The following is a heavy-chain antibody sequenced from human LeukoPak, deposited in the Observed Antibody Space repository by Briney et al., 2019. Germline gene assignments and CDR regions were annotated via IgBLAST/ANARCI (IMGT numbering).Heavy chain of an antibody. D-gene: IGHD2-2*01. J-gene: IGHJ3*02. Sequence: ASGKVSCKASGDTFTSYDINWVRQATGQGLEWMGWMNPNSGNTGYAQKFQGRVTITRNTTISTAYMELSSLRSEDTAVYYCARGDCSSTSCYEDGAFDIWGQGTMVTVSS. CDR1: GDTFTSYD. CDR3: ARGDCSSTSCYEDGAFDI. CDR2: MNPNSGNT. V-gene: IGHV1-8*03.